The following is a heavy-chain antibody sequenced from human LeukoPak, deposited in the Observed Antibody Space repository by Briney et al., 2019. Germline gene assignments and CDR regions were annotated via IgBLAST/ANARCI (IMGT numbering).Heavy chain of an antibody. J-gene: IGHJ4*02. CDR3: AKAASRYSSGWYDY. D-gene: IGHD6-19*01. V-gene: IGHV3-23*01. CDR2: ISGSGGST. CDR1: GFTFSSYA. Sequence: GGSLRLSCAASGFTFSSYAMSWVRHAPGKGLEWVSAISGSGGSTYYADSVKGRFTISRDNSKNTLYLQMNSLRAEDTAVYYCAKAASRYSSGWYDYWGQGTLVTVSS.